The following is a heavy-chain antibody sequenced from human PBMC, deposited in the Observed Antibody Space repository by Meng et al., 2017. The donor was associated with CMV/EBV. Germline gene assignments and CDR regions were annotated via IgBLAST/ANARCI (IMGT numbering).Heavy chain of an antibody. CDR1: GFTFSSYA. CDR2: ISYDGSNK. D-gene: IGHD2-8*01. J-gene: IGHJ4*02. CDR3: ASITSGYCTNGVCVY. V-gene: IGHV3-30-3*01. Sequence: GGSLRLSCAASGFTFSSYAMHWVRQAPGKGLEWVAVISYDGSNKYYANSVKGRFTISRDNSKNTLYLQMNSLRAEDTAVYYCASITSGYCTNGVCVYWGQGTMVTVSS.